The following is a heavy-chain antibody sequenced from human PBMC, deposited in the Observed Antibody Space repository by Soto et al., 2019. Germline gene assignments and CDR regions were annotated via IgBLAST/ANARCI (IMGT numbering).Heavy chain of an antibody. CDR3: ARDLGYYDSSGYLDY. V-gene: IGHV3-11*01. CDR1: GLTFSDYY. Sequence: GVLRLSCAASGLTFSDYYMSWIRQAPGKGLEWVSYISSSGDIIYYADSMKGRFTISRDNAKNSLYLQMNNLRAEDTAVYYCARDLGYYDSSGYLDYWGQGTLVTVAS. CDR2: ISSSGDII. J-gene: IGHJ4*02. D-gene: IGHD3-22*01.